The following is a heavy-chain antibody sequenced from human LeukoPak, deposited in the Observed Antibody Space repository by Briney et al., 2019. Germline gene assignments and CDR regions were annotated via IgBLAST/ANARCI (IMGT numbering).Heavy chain of an antibody. V-gene: IGHV3-30*02. CDR3: AKEGFDP. CDR1: GFILSSYG. Sequence: GGALRLSCSAPGFILSSYGMPSVRQAPAKVLEWVAFIRKDGSNKYYAASVKGQFTIYRHKSNQTVYLQTDILRADHTAAHYCAKEGFDPWGQGNLVTVSS. CDR2: IRKDGSNK. J-gene: IGHJ5*02.